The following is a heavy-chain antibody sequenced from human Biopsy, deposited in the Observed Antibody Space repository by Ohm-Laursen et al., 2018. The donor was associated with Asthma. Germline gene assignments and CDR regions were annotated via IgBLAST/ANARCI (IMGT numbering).Heavy chain of an antibody. Sequence: GSLRLSCAASGFTFDDYWMSWVRQVPGKGLEWVANIKHDGSEKNHVDSLKGRFTISRDNAKNSLYLQMNSLRAEDTAVYCCARTFHFWSPYHAEHYQLWGQGTLVTVSS. CDR3: ARTFHFWSPYHAEHYQL. D-gene: IGHD3-3*02. CDR2: IKHDGSEK. CDR1: GFTFDDYW. V-gene: IGHV3-7*01. J-gene: IGHJ1*01.